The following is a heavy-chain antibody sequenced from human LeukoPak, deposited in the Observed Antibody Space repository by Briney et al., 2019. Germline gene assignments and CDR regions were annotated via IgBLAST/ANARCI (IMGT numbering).Heavy chain of an antibody. CDR1: GYTFTSYG. CDR2: ISAYNGNT. J-gene: IGHJ6*03. D-gene: IGHD3-3*01. Sequence: GASVKVSCKASGYTFTSYGISWVRQAPGQGLEWMGWISAYNGNTNYAQKLQGRVTMTTDTSTSTAYMELRSLRSDDTAVYYCARVRFLEWLCKGSHPQLGYYYYYMDVWGKGTTVTVSS. V-gene: IGHV1-18*01. CDR3: ARVRFLEWLCKGSHPQLGYYYYYMDV.